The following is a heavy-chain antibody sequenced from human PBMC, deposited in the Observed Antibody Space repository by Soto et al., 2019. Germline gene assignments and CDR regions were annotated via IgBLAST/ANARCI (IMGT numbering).Heavy chain of an antibody. CDR2: INQDGSER. D-gene: IGHD2-21*01. CDR3: VCGGNSFVY. Sequence: EVQLVESGGGLVQPGGSLRLPCAASGFTFSTYWMPWVRQPPGKGLEWVASINQDGSERYYVDSVRGRFTISRDNAKISLYLQMNSLRAEDTDVYYCVCGGNSFVYWGQGALVTVS. J-gene: IGHJ4*02. CDR1: GFTFSTYW. V-gene: IGHV3-7*01.